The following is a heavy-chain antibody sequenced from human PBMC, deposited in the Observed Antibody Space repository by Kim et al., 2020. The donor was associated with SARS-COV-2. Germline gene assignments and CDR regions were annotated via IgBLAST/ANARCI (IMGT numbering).Heavy chain of an antibody. D-gene: IGHD3-10*01. J-gene: IGHJ4*02. Sequence: GGSLRLSCAASGFTVSNNYMIWVRQAPGKGLEWVSVIYSGGSTYYADSVEGRFTISRDNSKNNVYLQMNSLRVEDTAVYYCARIRFTYFDYWGQGTLVTV. CDR2: IYSGGST. V-gene: IGHV3-53*01. CDR3: ARIRFTYFDY. CDR1: GFTVSNNY.